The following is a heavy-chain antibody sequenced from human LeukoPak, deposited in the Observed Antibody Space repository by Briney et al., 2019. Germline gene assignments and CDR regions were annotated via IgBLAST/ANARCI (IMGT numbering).Heavy chain of an antibody. J-gene: IGHJ6*02. Sequence: SETLSLTCTVSGGSISSYYWSWIRQPPGKGLEWIGYIYYSGSTNYNPSLKSRVTISVDTSKNQFSLKLSSVTAADTAVYYCASSFRMVRGVIRPAASGMDVWGQGTTVTVSS. D-gene: IGHD3-10*01. CDR2: IYYSGST. V-gene: IGHV4-59*08. CDR3: ASSFRMVRGVIRPAASGMDV. CDR1: GGSISSYY.